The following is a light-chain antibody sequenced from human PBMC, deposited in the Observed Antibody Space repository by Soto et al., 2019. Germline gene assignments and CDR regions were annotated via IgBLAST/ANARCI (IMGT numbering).Light chain of an antibody. J-gene: IGKJ5*01. CDR3: PDSTYWPHP. CDR1: QSVNNN. Sequence: GMSHSAAALSVSTREGATLSCRASQSVNNNLAWYQQKPGQAPRLLIYGASSRATGIPVRFSGSGSGTEFTLTISCLQSEDFTRYYSPDSTYWPHPSAQGSRPEI. CDR2: GAS. V-gene: IGKV3-15*01.